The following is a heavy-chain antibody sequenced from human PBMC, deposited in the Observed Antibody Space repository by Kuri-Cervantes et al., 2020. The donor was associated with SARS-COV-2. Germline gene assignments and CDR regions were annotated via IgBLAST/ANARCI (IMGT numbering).Heavy chain of an antibody. CDR3: ARQNCSSTSCYTGPQGWFDP. J-gene: IGHJ5*02. CDR2: IYPGGSDT. D-gene: IGHD2-2*02. V-gene: IGHV5-51*01. Sequence: GESLKISCKGSGYSFTSYWIGWVRQMPGKGLEWMGIIYPGGSDTRYSPSFQGQVTISADKSISTAYLQWSSLKASDTAMYYCARQNCSSTSCYTGPQGWFDPWGQGTLVTVSS. CDR1: GYSFTSYW.